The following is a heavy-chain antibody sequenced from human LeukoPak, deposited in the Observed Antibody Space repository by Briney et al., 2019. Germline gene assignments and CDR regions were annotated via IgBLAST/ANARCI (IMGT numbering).Heavy chain of an antibody. Sequence: GASVKVSCKASGYTFTSYYMHWVRQAPGQGLEWMGIINPSGGSTSYAQKFQGRVTMTRDTSTSTVYMELSSLRSEDTAVYYCAREGGAITMVRGIYYYYGMDVWGQGTTVTVSS. V-gene: IGHV1-46*01. CDR2: INPSGGST. D-gene: IGHD3-10*01. CDR1: GYTFTSYY. CDR3: AREGGAITMVRGIYYYYGMDV. J-gene: IGHJ6*02.